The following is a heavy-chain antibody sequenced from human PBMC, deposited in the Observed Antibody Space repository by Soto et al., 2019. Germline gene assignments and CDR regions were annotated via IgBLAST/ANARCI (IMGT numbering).Heavy chain of an antibody. CDR1: GFTVSSNY. Sequence: GGSLRLSCAASGFTVSSNYMSWVRQAPGKGLELVSIIYNGGGTDHADSVKGRFTISRDNSKNTIFLQMNSLTAGDTAVYYCARAKQNYDVLTAYSYYFDYWGQGTLVTVSS. D-gene: IGHD3-9*01. CDR3: ARAKQNYDVLTAYSYYFDY. CDR2: IYNGGGT. V-gene: IGHV3-66*01. J-gene: IGHJ4*02.